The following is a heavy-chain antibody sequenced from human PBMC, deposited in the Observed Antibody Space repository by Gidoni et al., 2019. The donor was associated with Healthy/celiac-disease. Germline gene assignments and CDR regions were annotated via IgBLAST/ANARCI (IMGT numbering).Heavy chain of an antibody. J-gene: IGHJ5*02. V-gene: IGHV3-49*03. CDR3: TRDPFRIRGSNWFDP. D-gene: IGHD5-12*01. CDR2: IRSKAYGGTT. CDR1: GFTFGAYA. Sequence: EVPLVESGGGLVQPGRSLRLACTASGFTFGAYAMSWFRQAPGKGLEWVGFIRSKAYGGTTEYAASVKGRFTISRDDSKSIAYLQMNSLKTEDTAVYYCTRDPFRIRGSNWFDPWGQGTLVTVSS.